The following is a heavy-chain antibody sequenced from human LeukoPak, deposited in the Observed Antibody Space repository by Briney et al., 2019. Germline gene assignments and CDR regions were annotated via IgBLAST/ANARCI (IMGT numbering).Heavy chain of an antibody. CDR1: GGTFSSYA. Sequence: VASVKVSFKASGGTFSSYAISWVRQAPGQGLEWMGGIIPIFGTANYAQKFQGRVTITADKSTSTAYMELSSLRSEDTAVYYCAGALFGTAYYWGQGTLVTVSS. CDR3: AGALFGTAYY. J-gene: IGHJ4*02. CDR2: IIPIFGTA. V-gene: IGHV1-69*06. D-gene: IGHD3-3*01.